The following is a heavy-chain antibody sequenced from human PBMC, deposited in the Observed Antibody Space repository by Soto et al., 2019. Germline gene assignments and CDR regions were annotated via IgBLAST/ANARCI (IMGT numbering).Heavy chain of an antibody. D-gene: IGHD1-20*01. CDR1: GFTFSDYY. J-gene: IGHJ6*02. V-gene: IGHV3-11*01. CDR3: AREPLTGTTYYYYYGMDV. CDR2: ISSSGSTI. Sequence: QVQLVESGGGLVKPGGSLRLSCAASGFTFSDYYRSWIRQAPGKGLEWVSYISSSGSTIYYADSVKGRFTISRDNAKNSLYLQMHSLRAEDTAVYYRAREPLTGTTYYYYYGMDVWGQGTTVSVSS.